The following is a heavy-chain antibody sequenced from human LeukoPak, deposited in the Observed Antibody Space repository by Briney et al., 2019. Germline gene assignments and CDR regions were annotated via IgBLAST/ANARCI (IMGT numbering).Heavy chain of an antibody. CDR1: GGSFSGYY. D-gene: IGHD3-22*01. J-gene: IGHJ4*02. Sequence: SETLSLTCAVYGGSFSGYYWSWIRQPPGKGLEWIGEINHSGSTNYNPSLKSRVTVSVDTSKNQFSLKLSSVTAADTAVYYCASRRDSSGYYFDYWGQGTLVTVSS. V-gene: IGHV4-34*01. CDR2: INHSGST. CDR3: ASRRDSSGYYFDY.